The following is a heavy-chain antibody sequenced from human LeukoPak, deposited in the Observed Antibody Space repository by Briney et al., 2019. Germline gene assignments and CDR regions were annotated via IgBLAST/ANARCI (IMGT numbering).Heavy chain of an antibody. CDR1: GDSTTSGDYY. V-gene: IGHV4-39*01. D-gene: IGHD1-26*01. Sequence: PSGTLSLTCAVSGDSTTSGDYYWAWLRQPPGKGQQWITSVYYNGATYYNPFLRSRLTISRDTSKNQFSLKMTSVTTTDTAVYHCVRHASGLYTDWGQETPVTVSP. J-gene: IGHJ1*01. CDR2: VYYNGAT. CDR3: VRHASGLYTD.